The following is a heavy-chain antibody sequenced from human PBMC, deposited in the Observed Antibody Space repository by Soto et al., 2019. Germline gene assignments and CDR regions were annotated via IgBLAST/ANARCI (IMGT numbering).Heavy chain of an antibody. J-gene: IGHJ6*02. V-gene: IGHV3-30-3*01. D-gene: IGHD6-6*01. CDR3: AKDDIATRPSVCYYYVLAV. Sequence: QVQLVESGGGVVQPGTSLTLSCAASGFTFNNFAMQWVRQAPGKGLEWVAVISYEGAYKFYADSVKGRFTISRDNSKNTLLLQMYSLTADDTAVYYCAKDDIATRPSVCYYYVLAVWGQGTPVTVSS. CDR1: GFTFNNFA. CDR2: ISYEGAYK.